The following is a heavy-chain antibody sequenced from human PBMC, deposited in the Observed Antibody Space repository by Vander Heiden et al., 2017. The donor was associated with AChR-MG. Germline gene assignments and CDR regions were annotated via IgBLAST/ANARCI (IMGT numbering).Heavy chain of an antibody. D-gene: IGHD6-6*01. Sequence: QLQLQESGPGLVKPSETLSLTCTVSGGSISSSRYYWGWIRQPPGKGLEWIGSIYYSGSTYYNPSLKSRVTISVDTSKNQFSLKLSSVTAADTAVYYCARHGIAARINWFDPWGQGTLVTVSS. V-gene: IGHV4-39*01. CDR2: IYYSGST. CDR1: GGSISSSRYY. CDR3: ARHGIAARINWFDP. J-gene: IGHJ5*02.